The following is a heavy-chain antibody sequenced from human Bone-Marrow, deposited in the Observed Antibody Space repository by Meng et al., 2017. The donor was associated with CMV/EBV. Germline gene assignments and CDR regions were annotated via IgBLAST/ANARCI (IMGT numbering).Heavy chain of an antibody. CDR3: ARRARDIVATGFDY. CDR2: ISSSSSYI. V-gene: IGHV3-21*01. J-gene: IGHJ4*02. Sequence: GESLKISCAASGFTVSSNYMSWVRQAPGKGLEWVSSISSSSSYIYYADSVKGRFTISRDNAKNSLYLQMNSLRAEDTAVYYCARRARDIVATGFDYWGQGTLVTVSS. D-gene: IGHD5-12*01. CDR1: GFTVSSNY.